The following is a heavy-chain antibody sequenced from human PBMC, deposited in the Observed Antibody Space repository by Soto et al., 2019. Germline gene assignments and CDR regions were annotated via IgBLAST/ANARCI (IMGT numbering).Heavy chain of an antibody. CDR2: INPSGGST. Sequence: ASVKVSCKASGYTFTSYYMHWVRQAPGQGLEWMGIINPSGGSTRYAQKFQGSVTMTRDTPTSTVYMELSSLRSEDTAVYYCFREPNTTPGPLYDYRAQRTPVTGSS. CDR3: FREPNTTPGPLYDY. D-gene: IGHD2-2*02. J-gene: IGHJ4*02. V-gene: IGHV1-46*03. CDR1: GYTFTSYY.